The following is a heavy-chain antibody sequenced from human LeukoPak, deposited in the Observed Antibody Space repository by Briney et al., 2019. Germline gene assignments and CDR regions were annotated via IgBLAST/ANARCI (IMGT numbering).Heavy chain of an antibody. V-gene: IGHV1-69*05. J-gene: IGHJ5*02. Sequence: SVKDSCKASGGTFSSYAISWVRQAPGQGLEWMGGIIPIFGTANYAQKFQGRVTITTDESTSTAYMELSSLRSEDTAVYYCAREYRLPQRPENWFDPWGQGTLVTVSS. CDR3: AREYRLPQRPENWFDP. CDR1: GGTFSSYA. D-gene: IGHD2-2*01. CDR2: IIPIFGTA.